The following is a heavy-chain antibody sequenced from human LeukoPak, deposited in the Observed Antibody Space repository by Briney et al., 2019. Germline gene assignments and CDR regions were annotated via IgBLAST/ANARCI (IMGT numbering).Heavy chain of an antibody. CDR2: ISYDGSNK. V-gene: IGHV3-30*18. D-gene: IGHD4-17*01. CDR3: AKGTVTLDY. CDR1: GFTFSSYG. J-gene: IGHJ4*02. Sequence: GRSLRLSCAASGFTFSSYGMHWVRQAPGKGLEWVAVISYDGSNKYYADSVKGRFTISRDNSKNTLYLQMNSLRAEDTAVYYCAKGTVTLDYWGQGTLVTVSS.